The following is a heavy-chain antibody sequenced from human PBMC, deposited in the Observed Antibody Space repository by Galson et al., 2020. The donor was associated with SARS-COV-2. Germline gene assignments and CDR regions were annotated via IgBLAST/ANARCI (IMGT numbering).Heavy chain of an antibody. CDR2: IYPGESDT. V-gene: IGHV5-51*01. J-gene: IGHJ4*02. CDR1: GYSFTSHW. D-gene: IGHD6-19*01. CDR3: ARRGAGGSGWYGYYFDY. Sequence: GESLKISCKGSGYSFTSHWIGWVRQMPGKGLEWMGIIYPGESDTRYSPSFQGQVTISADKSISTAYLQWSSLKASDTAMYYCARRGAGGSGWYGYYFDYWGQGTLVTVSS.